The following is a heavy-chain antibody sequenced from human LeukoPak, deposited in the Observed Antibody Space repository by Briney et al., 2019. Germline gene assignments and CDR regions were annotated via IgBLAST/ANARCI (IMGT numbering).Heavy chain of an antibody. J-gene: IGHJ4*02. D-gene: IGHD1-1*01. CDR1: GFTFNNYA. Sequence: PGGSLRPSCAASGFTFNNYAMSWVRQAPGRGLEWVSAISDNGGDTKYADSVKGRFTISRDNSKNTLYLQMNSLRAEDTAIYYCGKDWKLDYWGQGTLVTVSS. CDR2: ISDNGGDT. CDR3: GKDWKLDY. V-gene: IGHV3-23*01.